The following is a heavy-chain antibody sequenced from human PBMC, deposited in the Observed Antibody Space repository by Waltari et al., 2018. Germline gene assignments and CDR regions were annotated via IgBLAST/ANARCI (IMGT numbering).Heavy chain of an antibody. CDR2: IWYDGSNK. CDR1: GFTFSSYG. Sequence: QVQLVESGGGVVQPGRSLRLSCAASGFTFSSYGMHWVRQPPGKGLEWVAVIWYDGSNKYYADSVKGRFTISRDNSKNTLYLQMNSLRAEDTAVYYCARDFASIAVAGGDYWGQGTLVTVSS. V-gene: IGHV3-33*01. D-gene: IGHD6-19*01. CDR3: ARDFASIAVAGGDY. J-gene: IGHJ4*02.